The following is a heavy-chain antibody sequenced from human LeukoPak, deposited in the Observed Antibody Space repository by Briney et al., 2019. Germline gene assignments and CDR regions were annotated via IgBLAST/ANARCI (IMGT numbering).Heavy chain of an antibody. D-gene: IGHD2-2*02. CDR2: IKQDGSEK. V-gene: IGHV3-7*01. J-gene: IGHJ6*03. Sequence: PGGSLRLSCAASGFTFSSYWMSWVRQAPGKGLEWVANIKQDGSEKYYVDSVKGRFTISRDNAKNSLYLQMNSLRAEDTAVYYCARVGLYCSSTSCYTDYYYYYMDVWGKGTTVTVSS. CDR1: GFTFSSYW. CDR3: ARVGLYCSSTSCYTDYYYYYMDV.